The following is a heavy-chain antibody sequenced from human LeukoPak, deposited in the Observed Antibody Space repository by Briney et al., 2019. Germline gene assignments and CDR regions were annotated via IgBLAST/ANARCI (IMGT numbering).Heavy chain of an antibody. J-gene: IGHJ4*02. CDR2: IIPIFGTA. V-gene: IGHV1-69*05. D-gene: IGHD2-8*01. CDR3: ARAPSSVLRFCTNGVCPFPFFFDY. Sequence: GASVKVSCKASEGTFSSYAISWVRQAPGQRLEWMGGIIPIFGTANYAQKFQGRVTITTDESTSTAYMELSSLRSEDTAVYYCARAPSSVLRFCTNGVCPFPFFFDYWGQGTLVTVSS. CDR1: EGTFSSYA.